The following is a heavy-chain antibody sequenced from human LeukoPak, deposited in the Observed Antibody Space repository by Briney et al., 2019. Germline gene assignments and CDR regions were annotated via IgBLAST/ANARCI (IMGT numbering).Heavy chain of an antibody. V-gene: IGHV4-39*01. CDR1: GGSIDSSTYY. CDR2: IYSSGST. D-gene: IGHD2-8*01. Sequence: SETLSLTCTVSGGSIDSSTYYWGWILQPPGKGLEWIGSIYSSGSTYYNPSLKSRVTVSVDTSKNQFSLKLTSVTAADTAVYYCARDRACSNGICSYFDYWGQGTVVAVSS. CDR3: ARDRACSNGICSYFDY. J-gene: IGHJ4*02.